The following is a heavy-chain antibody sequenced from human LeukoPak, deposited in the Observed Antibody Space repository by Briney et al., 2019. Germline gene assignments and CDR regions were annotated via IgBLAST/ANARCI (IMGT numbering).Heavy chain of an antibody. D-gene: IGHD3-22*01. Sequence: SETLSLTCTVSGASIRSSYWSWLRQPPGKGLEWMGYIYYTGSTNSNPSLKTRVTVSVDTSKTQFSLKLNSMTAADTAIYYCARLDRSGYEMGGTWFDPWGQGTLVTVSS. CDR1: GASIRSSY. V-gene: IGHV4-59*08. CDR3: ARLDRSGYEMGGTWFDP. CDR2: IYYTGST. J-gene: IGHJ5*02.